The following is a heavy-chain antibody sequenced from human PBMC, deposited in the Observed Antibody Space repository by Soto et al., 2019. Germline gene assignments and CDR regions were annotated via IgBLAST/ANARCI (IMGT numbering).Heavy chain of an antibody. J-gene: IGHJ6*03. CDR2: IDDTGST. CDR3: ARGVLEWLLRDSYYYYMDV. D-gene: IGHD3-3*01. V-gene: IGHV4-59*01. Sequence: SETLSLTCTVSGDSISSSYWNWIRQAPGKGLEWIGYIDDTGSTNYNPSLKSRVTLSVDPSNNQYSLKLSSVTAADTAVYYCARGVLEWLLRDSYYYYMDVWGKGSTVTGSS. CDR1: GDSISSSY.